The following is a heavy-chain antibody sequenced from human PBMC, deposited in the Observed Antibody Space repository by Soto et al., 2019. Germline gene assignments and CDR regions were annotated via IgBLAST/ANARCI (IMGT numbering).Heavy chain of an antibody. CDR3: ARDSYCGGDCSSTSDAFDI. D-gene: IGHD2-21*02. CDR2: IKQDGSEK. J-gene: IGHJ3*02. Sequence: PGGSLRLSCAASGFTFGSYWMSWVRQAPGKGLEWVANIKQDGSEKYYVDSVKGRFTISRDNAKNSLYLQMNSLRAEDTAVYYCARDSYCGGDCSSTSDAFDIWGQGTMVTVS. V-gene: IGHV3-7*01. CDR1: GFTFGSYW.